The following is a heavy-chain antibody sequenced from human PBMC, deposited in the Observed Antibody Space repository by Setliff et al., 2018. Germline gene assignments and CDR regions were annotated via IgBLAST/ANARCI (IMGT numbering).Heavy chain of an antibody. J-gene: IGHJ6*04. V-gene: IGHV4-4*08. CDR3: ARSVDPDV. CDR2: LYTSGST. CDR1: GASISSHA. Sequence: PSETLSLTCNVSGASISSHAWSWIRQPPGKRLEYIGYLYTSGSTNYNPSLKSRVTISLDKTKNAFSLRLTSVTAADTGVYFCARSVDPDVWGKGTTVTVSS.